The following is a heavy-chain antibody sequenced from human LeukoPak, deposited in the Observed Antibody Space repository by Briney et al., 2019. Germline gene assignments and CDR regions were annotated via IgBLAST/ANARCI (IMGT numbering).Heavy chain of an antibody. CDR3: ARQQPGPKLWFGELSAGRRYFDY. J-gene: IGHJ4*02. CDR1: GYSFTSYW. D-gene: IGHD3-10*01. V-gene: IGHV5-51*01. Sequence: HGESLKISCKGSGYSFTSYWIGWVRQMPGKGLEWMGIIYPGDSDTRYSPSFQGQVTISADKSISTAYLQWSSLKASDTAMYSCARQQPGPKLWFGELSAGRRYFDYWGQGTLVTVSS. CDR2: IYPGDSDT.